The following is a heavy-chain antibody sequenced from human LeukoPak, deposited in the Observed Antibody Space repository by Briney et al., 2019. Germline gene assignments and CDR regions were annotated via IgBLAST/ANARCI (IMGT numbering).Heavy chain of an antibody. V-gene: IGHV1-8*03. CDR1: GYTFTSYD. J-gene: IGHJ6*03. CDR3: ARGGWQWLVPSGHYYYMDV. Sequence: ASVKVSCKASGYTFTSYDINWVRQATGQGLEWMGWMNPNSGNTGYAQKFQGRVTITRNTSISTAYMELSSLRSEDTAVYYCARGGWQWLVPSGHYYYMDVWGKGTTVTVSS. CDR2: MNPNSGNT. D-gene: IGHD6-19*01.